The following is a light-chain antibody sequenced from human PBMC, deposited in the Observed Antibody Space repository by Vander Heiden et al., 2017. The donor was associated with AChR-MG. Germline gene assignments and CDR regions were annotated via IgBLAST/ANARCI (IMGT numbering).Light chain of an antibody. CDR3: NSRDSSGNHLYV. Sequence: SSELTQYPAVSVALGHTVRITCQVDSLRSYYASCYQQKPGQAPVLVIYGKNNRHSGIPDRFSGSSSGNTASLTITGAQAEDEADYYCNSRDSSGNHLYVFGTGTKVTVL. CDR1: SLRSYY. V-gene: IGLV3-19*01. CDR2: GKN. J-gene: IGLJ1*01.